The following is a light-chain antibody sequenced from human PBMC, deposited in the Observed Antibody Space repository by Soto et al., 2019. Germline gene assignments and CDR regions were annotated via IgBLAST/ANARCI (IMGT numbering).Light chain of an antibody. V-gene: IGKV3-20*01. CDR3: HQWST. CDR1: QSVSSSY. J-gene: IGKJ2*01. CDR2: GAS. Sequence: EIVLTQSPGTLSLSPGERATLSCRASQSVSSSYLAWYQQKPGQAPRLLIYGASSRASGIADRFSGSGSGTDFTLTISRLEPEDFAVYYCHQWSTFGQGTKLETK.